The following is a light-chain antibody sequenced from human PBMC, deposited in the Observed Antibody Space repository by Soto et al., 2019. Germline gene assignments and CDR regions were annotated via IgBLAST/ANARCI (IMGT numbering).Light chain of an antibody. V-gene: IGLV2-14*01. CDR1: SSDVGGYNY. Sequence: QSALTQPASVSGSPGQSITISCTGTSSDVGGYNYVSWYQQHPGKAPKLIIYDVSNRPSGVSNRFSGFKSGNTASLTISGPQAGDEADYPGSSYRNSSTPYVSGPGTKLTVL. J-gene: IGLJ1*01. CDR2: DVS. CDR3: SSYRNSSTPYV.